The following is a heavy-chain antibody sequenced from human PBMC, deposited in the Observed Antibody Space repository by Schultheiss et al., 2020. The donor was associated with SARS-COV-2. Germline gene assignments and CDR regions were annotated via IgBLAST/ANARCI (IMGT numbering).Heavy chain of an antibody. J-gene: IGHJ1*01. D-gene: IGHD6-13*01. CDR2: ISSSSSTI. CDR3: ASHPWGSSSWYPPTWH. V-gene: IGHV3-48*02. Sequence: GESLKISCAASGFTFSNAWMNWVRQAPGKGLEWVSYISSSSSTIYYADSVKGRFTISRDNAKNSLYLQMNSLRDEDTAVYYCASHPWGSSSWYPPTWHWGQGTLVTVSS. CDR1: GFTFSNAW.